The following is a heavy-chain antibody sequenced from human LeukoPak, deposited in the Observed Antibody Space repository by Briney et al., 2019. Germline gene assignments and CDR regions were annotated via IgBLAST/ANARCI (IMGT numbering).Heavy chain of an antibody. D-gene: IGHD3-22*01. CDR2: VGTAGDT. Sequence: TGGSLRLSCAASGFTFSTYNMHWVRQPTGKGLEWVSAVGTAGDTYYPGSVKGRFTISRENAKNSLYLQMNSLRVGDTAVYYCARRGDSRGYYDAFDIWGQGTMVTVSS. J-gene: IGHJ3*02. V-gene: IGHV3-13*01. CDR1: GFTFSTYN. CDR3: ARRGDSRGYYDAFDI.